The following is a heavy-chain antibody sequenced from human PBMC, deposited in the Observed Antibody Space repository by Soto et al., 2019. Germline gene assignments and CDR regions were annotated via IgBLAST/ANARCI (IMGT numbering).Heavy chain of an antibody. CDR2: ISTHNGNT. J-gene: IGHJ3*01. CDR1: VFTSSG. CDR3: AREGILGLFDAYDL. V-gene: IGHV1-18*04. Sequence: ASVKFYCKASVFTSSGISWVRQAPGQRLEWMGWISTHNGNTIYAQKFQGRVTMTMDTSTTTVYMELRSLRPDDTAVYLCAREGILGLFDAYDLWGQGTMVTVS. D-gene: IGHD3-3*01.